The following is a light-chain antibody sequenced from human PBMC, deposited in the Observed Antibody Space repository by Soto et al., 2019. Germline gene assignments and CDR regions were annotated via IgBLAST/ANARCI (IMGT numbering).Light chain of an antibody. V-gene: IGLV2-8*01. CDR2: EVS. Sequence: QSALTQPPSASGSPGQSVTISCTGTSSDVGGYNYVSWYQQHPGKAPKLMIYEVSKRPSGVPDRFSGSKSGNTASLTVSGLQAEDEVDYYCSSYAGSNNLVVFAGGTKLTVL. J-gene: IGLJ2*01. CDR3: SSYAGSNNLVV. CDR1: SSDVGGYNY.